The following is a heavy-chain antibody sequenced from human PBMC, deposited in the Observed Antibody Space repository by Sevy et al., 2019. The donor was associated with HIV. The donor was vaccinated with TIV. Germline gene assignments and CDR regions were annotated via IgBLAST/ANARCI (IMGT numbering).Heavy chain of an antibody. CDR3: AAGDTAFLADLDF. CDR2: ISATDGST. V-gene: IGHV3-23*01. Sequence: GGSLRLSCGASGFSISTHAMNWVLQAPGRGLEWISGISATDGSTHYADSVKGRFTISRDNSKNTVHLQMNSLRAEDTALYYCAAGDTAFLADLDFWGQGTLVTVSS. J-gene: IGHJ4*02. D-gene: IGHD5-18*01. CDR1: GFSISTHA.